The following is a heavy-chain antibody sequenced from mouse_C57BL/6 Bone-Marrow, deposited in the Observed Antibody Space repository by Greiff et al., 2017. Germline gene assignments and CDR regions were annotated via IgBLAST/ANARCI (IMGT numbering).Heavy chain of an antibody. CDR1: GFTFSDYY. CDR3: ARGGDYEGGGYSYAMDY. Sequence: EVQRVESEGGLVQPGSSMKLSCTASGFTFSDYYMAWVRQVPGKGLEWVANINYDGSSTYYLDSLKSRFIISRDNAKNILYLQTSSLKSEYTATYYWARGGDYEGGGYSYAMDYWGQGTSVTVSS. CDR2: INYDGSST. D-gene: IGHD2-4*01. V-gene: IGHV5-16*01. J-gene: IGHJ4*01.